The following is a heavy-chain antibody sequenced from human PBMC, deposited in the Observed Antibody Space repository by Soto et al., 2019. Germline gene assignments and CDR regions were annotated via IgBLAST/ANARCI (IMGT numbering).Heavy chain of an antibody. Sequence: QVQLVQSGGGVVQPGRSLRLSCAASGFIFSNYGMHWVRQAPGKGLVWVAVISHNGKVQYYADSVKGRFTISRDNSKNSLYLQMNSLRADDTAVYYCEKESTARVSHMLDMLGQGTMVPVSS. D-gene: IGHD5-18*01. CDR2: ISHNGKVQ. CDR1: GFIFSNYG. J-gene: IGHJ3*02. V-gene: IGHV3-30*18. CDR3: EKESTARVSHMLDM.